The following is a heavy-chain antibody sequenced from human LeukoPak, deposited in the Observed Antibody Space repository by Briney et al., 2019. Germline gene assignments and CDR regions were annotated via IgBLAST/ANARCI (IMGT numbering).Heavy chain of an antibody. D-gene: IGHD6-19*01. V-gene: IGHV4-34*01. CDR2: INHSGST. CDR3: AHRAVLDAFDI. J-gene: IGHJ3*02. Sequence: SETLSLTCAVYGGSFSGYYWSWIRQPPGKGLEWIGEINHSGSTNYNPSLKSRVTISVDTSRNQFSLKLSSVTAADTAVYYCAHRAVLDAFDIWSQGTMVTVSS. CDR1: GGSFSGYY.